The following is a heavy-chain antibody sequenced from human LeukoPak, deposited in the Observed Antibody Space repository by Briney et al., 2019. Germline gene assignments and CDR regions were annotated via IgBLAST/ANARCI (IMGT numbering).Heavy chain of an antibody. CDR3: ARHRGYGDPWYFDL. Sequence: SETLSLTCTVSGGSISSSSYYWGWIRQPPGKGLEWIGSIYYSGSTYYNPSLKSRVTISVDTSKNQFSLKLSSVTAADTAVYYCARHRGYGDPWYFDLWGRGTLVIVSS. CDR2: IYYSGST. J-gene: IGHJ2*01. CDR1: GGSISSSSYY. V-gene: IGHV4-39*01. D-gene: IGHD4-17*01.